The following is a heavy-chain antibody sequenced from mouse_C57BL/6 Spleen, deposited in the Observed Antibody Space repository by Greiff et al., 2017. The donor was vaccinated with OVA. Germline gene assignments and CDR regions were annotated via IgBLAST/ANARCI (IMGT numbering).Heavy chain of an antibody. CDR1: GYTFTDYE. J-gene: IGHJ2*01. CDR3: TRSRPPQDY. CDR2: IDPETGGT. Sequence: VQLQESGAELVRPGASVTLSCKASGYTFTDYEMHWVKQTPVHGLEWIGAIDPETGGTAYNQKFKGKAILTADKSSSTAYMELRSLTSEDSAVYYCTRSRPPQDYWGQGTTLTVSS. V-gene: IGHV1-15*01.